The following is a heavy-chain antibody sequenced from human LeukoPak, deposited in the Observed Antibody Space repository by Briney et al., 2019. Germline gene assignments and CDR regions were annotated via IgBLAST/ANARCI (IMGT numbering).Heavy chain of an antibody. V-gene: IGHV3-30*18. D-gene: IGHD6-13*01. CDR3: AKESLRYSSSWTQVDY. J-gene: IGHJ4*02. CDR1: GSTFSSYG. CDR2: ISYDGSNK. Sequence: PGRSLRLSCAASGSTFSSYGMHWVRQAPGKGLEWVAVISYDGSNKYYADSVKGRFTISRDNSKNTLYLQMNSLRAEDTAVYYCAKESLRYSSSWTQVDYWGQGTLVTVSS.